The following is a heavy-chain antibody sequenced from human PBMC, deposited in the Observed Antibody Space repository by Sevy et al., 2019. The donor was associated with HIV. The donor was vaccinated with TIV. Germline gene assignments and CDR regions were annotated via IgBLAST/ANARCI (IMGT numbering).Heavy chain of an antibody. Sequence: ASVKVSCKASGYTFTGYYMHWVRQAPGQGLEWMGWINPNSGGTNYAQKFQGRVTMTRETSISTAYMELSRLRSDDTAVYYCARDRSGSSYGYDAFDIWGQGTMVTVSS. V-gene: IGHV1-2*02. J-gene: IGHJ3*02. CDR2: INPNSGGT. CDR1: GYTFTGYY. D-gene: IGHD6-6*01. CDR3: ARDRSGSSYGYDAFDI.